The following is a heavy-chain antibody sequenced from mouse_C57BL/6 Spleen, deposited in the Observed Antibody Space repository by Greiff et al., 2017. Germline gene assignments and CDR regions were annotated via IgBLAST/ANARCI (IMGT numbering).Heavy chain of an antibody. CDR1: GYTFTDYN. CDR2: INPNNGGT. D-gene: IGHD1-1*01. V-gene: IGHV1-18*01. CDR3: ARTGLITTVVATRYFDV. J-gene: IGHJ1*03. Sequence: VQLQQSGPELVKPGASVKIPCKASGYTFTDYNMDWVKQSHGKSLEWIGDINPNNGGTIYNQKFKGKATLTVDKSSSTAYMELRSLTSEDTAVYYCARTGLITTVVATRYFDVWGTGTTVTVSS.